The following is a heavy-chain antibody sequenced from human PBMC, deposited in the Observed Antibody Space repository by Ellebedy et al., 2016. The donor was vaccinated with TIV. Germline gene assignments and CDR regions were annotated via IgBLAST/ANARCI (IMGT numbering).Heavy chain of an antibody. V-gene: IGHV3-23*01. CDR2: LTTGGVA. Sequence: GESLKISCVVSGFTFSTYAMRWFRQAPGKGLEWVSALTTGGVAFYADSVKGRFTTSRDSSKNTLYLQMNSLRVEDTAIYFCAKDSGRSGWISDYWGQGILVTVSS. CDR1: GFTFSTYA. D-gene: IGHD3-10*01. CDR3: AKDSGRSGWISDY. J-gene: IGHJ4*02.